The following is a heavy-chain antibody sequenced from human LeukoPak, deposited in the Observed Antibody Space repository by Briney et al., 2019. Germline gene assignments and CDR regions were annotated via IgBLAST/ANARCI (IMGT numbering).Heavy chain of an antibody. D-gene: IGHD6-6*01. J-gene: IGHJ4*02. CDR3: ASSISIAAEYYFDY. Sequence: SETLSLTCTVSGGSISSYYWSWIRQPAGKGLEWIGRIYTSGSTNYNPSLKSRVTMSVDTSKNQFSLKLSSLTAADTAVYYCASSISIAAEYYFDYWGQGTLVTVSS. CDR1: GGSISSYY. V-gene: IGHV4-4*07. CDR2: IYTSGST.